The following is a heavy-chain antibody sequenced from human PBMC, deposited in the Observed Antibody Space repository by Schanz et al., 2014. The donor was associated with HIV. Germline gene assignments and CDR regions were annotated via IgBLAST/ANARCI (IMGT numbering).Heavy chain of an antibody. V-gene: IGHV1-2*02. CDR1: GYTFTDNY. CDR3: AIPSSGWSTFDY. CDR2: INPNSGGT. J-gene: IGHJ4*02. D-gene: IGHD6-19*01. Sequence: QVQLVQSGAEVKKPGASVKVSCKASGYTFTDNYMHWVRQAPGQGLEWMGWINPNSGGTNFAQKFQGRVTLTRDTSITTAYMELTTLRSDDTALCYCAIPSSGWSTFDYWGQGTLVTVSS.